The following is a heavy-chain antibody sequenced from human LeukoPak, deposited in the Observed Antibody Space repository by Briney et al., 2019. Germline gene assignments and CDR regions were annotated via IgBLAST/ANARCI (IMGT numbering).Heavy chain of an antibody. Sequence: PGGSLRLSCAASGFNFIDYSMNWVRQAPGKGLEWISYIGISSGNTKYADSVKGQFTISRDKARNSLYLQMNSLRVEDMAVYYCARDHRYAFDNWGHGTLVTVSS. CDR1: GFNFIDYS. CDR3: ARDHRYAFDN. V-gene: IGHV3-48*01. CDR2: IGISSGNT. D-gene: IGHD5-12*01. J-gene: IGHJ4*01.